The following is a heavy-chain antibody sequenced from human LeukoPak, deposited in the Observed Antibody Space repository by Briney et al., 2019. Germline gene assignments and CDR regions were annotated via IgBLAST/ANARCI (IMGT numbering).Heavy chain of an antibody. CDR2: ISWNSGSI. D-gene: IGHD3-10*01. CDR1: GFTFDDYA. J-gene: IGHJ3*02. CDR3: AKDTRVRGDDAFDI. V-gene: IGHV3-9*01. Sequence: GGSLRLSCAASGFTFDDYAMHWVRQAPGKGLEWVSGISWNSGSIGYADSVKGRFTISRDNAKNSLYLQMNSLRAEDTALYYCAKDTRVRGDDAFDIWGQGTMVTVSS.